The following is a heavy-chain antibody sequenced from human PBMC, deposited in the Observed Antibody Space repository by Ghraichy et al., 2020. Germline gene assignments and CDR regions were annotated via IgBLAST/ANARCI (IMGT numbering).Heavy chain of an antibody. D-gene: IGHD2/OR15-2a*01. CDR2: ITGSGRNI. CDR3: ARVSPVVRFYYYGGRDV. J-gene: IGHJ6*02. V-gene: IGHV3-48*02. Sequence: GGSLRLSCVGSGITLINYGMNWVRQSPGKGLEWVSYITGSGRNIAYADSVKGRFTISRDNAQNSLSLQMNSLRDKDTAVYYCARVSPVVRFYYYGGRDVCGQGTTVTVCS. CDR1: GITLINYG.